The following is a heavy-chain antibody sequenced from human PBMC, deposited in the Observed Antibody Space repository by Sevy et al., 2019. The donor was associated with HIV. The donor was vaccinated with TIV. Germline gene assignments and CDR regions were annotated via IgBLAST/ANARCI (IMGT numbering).Heavy chain of an antibody. V-gene: IGHV6-1*01. Sequence: KQSQTLSLTCAISGDSVSSNSAACNWIRQSPSRGLEWLGMTYYRSKWYNDYAVSVKSRITINPDTSKNQFSLQLNSVTPEDTAVYYCARVIRTYCGGDCDRVDAFDIWGQGTMVTVSS. CDR2: TYYRSKWYN. CDR1: GDSVSSNSAA. CDR3: ARVIRTYCGGDCDRVDAFDI. D-gene: IGHD2-21*01. J-gene: IGHJ3*02.